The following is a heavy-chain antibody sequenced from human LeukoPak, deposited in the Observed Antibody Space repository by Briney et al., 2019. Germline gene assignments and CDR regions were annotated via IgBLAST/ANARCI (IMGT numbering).Heavy chain of an antibody. CDR3: ARDEPGRVELRETWFDP. CDR1: GGSISSYY. Sequence: SETLSLTCTVSGGSISSYYWSWIRQPAGKGLEWIGRIYTSGSTNYNPSLKSRVTMSVDTSKNQFSLKLSSVTAADTAVCYCARDEPGRVELRETWFDPWGQGTLVTVSS. J-gene: IGHJ5*02. CDR2: IYTSGST. V-gene: IGHV4-4*07. D-gene: IGHD1-7*01.